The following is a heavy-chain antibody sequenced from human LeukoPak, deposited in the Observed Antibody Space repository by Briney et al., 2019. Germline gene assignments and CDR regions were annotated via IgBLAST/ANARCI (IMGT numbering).Heavy chain of an antibody. CDR3: ARAFRGSGYYSVFGY. J-gene: IGHJ4*02. CDR1: GYTFTSYD. CDR2: MNPNSGNT. D-gene: IGHD3-22*01. V-gene: IGHV1-8*03. Sequence: ASVKVSCKASGYTFTSYDINWVRQATGQGLEWMGWMNPNSGNTGYAQKFQGRVTITRNTSISTAYMQLSSLKFEDTAMYYCARAFRGSGYYSVFGYWGQGTLVTVSS.